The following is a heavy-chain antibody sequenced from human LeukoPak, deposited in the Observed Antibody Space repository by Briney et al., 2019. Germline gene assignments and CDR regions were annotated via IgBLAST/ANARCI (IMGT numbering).Heavy chain of an antibody. Sequence: GESLKISCKGSGYNFTNYWIVWVRQMPGRGLEYMGFIYPGDSNTRYSPSFQGQVTISADKSISTAYLQWSSLKASDTAMYYCARLGHIVVVTVADAFDIWGQGTMVTVSS. CDR3: ARLGHIVVVTVADAFDI. D-gene: IGHD2-21*02. CDR1: GYNFTNYW. J-gene: IGHJ3*02. CDR2: IYPGDSNT. V-gene: IGHV5-51*01.